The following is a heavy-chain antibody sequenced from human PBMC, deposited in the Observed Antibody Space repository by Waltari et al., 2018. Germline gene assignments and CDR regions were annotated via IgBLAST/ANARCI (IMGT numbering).Heavy chain of an antibody. Sequence: EVQLLESGGGLVQPGGSLRLSCAASGFTFSSYAMSWVRPAPGKGLEWVSAISGSGGSTYYADSVKGRFTISRDNSKNTLYLQMNSLRAEDTAVYYCAKPGSGVSGFPRYFDYWGQEPWSPSPQ. J-gene: IGHJ4*01. D-gene: IGHD2-15*01. CDR3: AKPGSGVSGFPRYFDY. CDR1: GFTFSSYA. V-gene: IGHV3-23*01. CDR2: ISGSGGST.